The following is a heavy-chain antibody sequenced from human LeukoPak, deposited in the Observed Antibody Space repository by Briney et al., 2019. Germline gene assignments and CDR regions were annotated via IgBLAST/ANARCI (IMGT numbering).Heavy chain of an antibody. CDR2: ISYDGSNK. D-gene: IGHD1-26*01. Sequence: GRSLRLSRAASGFTFSSYAMHWVRQAPGKGLEWVAVISYDGSNKYYADSVKGRFTISRDNSKNTLYLQMNSLRAEDTAVYYCARDPPYSGSYYFDYWGQGTLVTVSS. CDR1: GFTFSSYA. CDR3: ARDPPYSGSYYFDY. J-gene: IGHJ4*02. V-gene: IGHV3-30-3*01.